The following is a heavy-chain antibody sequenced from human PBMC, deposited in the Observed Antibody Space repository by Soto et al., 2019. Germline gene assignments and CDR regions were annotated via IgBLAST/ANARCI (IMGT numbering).Heavy chain of an antibody. Sequence: PLTLACAAYGSTDEDYAMHWVQKAPGKGLEWVSGISWNSGNMGYADSVRGRFTISRDNAKNSLYLQMTSLRDEDTALYYCAKAGQPYYFYYYMYVWGKGTTGTVPS. V-gene: IGHV3-9*01. D-gene: IGHD2-2*01. CDR3: AKAGQPYYFYYYMYV. CDR1: GSTDEDYA. CDR2: ISWNSGNM. J-gene: IGHJ6*03.